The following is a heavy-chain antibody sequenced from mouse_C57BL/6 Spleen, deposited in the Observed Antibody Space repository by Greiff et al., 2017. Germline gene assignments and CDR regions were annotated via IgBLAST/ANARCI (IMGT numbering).Heavy chain of an antibody. CDR1: GYSITSGYY. CDR2: ISYDGSN. D-gene: IGHD2-4*01. J-gene: IGHJ3*01. CDR3: AKARSIYYDYGGFAY. Sequence: VQLQQSGPGLVKPSQSLSLTCSVTGYSITSGYYWNWIRQFPGNKLEWMGYISYDGSNNYNPSLKNRISITRDTSKNQFFLKLNSVTTEDTATYYCAKARSIYYDYGGFAYWGQGTLVTVSA. V-gene: IGHV3-6*01.